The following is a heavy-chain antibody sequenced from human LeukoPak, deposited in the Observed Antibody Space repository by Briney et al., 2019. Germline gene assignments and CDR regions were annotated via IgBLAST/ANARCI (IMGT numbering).Heavy chain of an antibody. Sequence: ASVKVSCKASGYTLTSYGISWVRQAPGQGLEWMGWISAYNGNTNYAQKLQGRVTMTTDTSTSTAYMELRSLRSDDTAVYYCARDLSTGAAGTPFRYYYMDVWGKGTTVTISS. V-gene: IGHV1-18*01. CDR3: ARDLSTGAAGTPFRYYYMDV. CDR1: GYTLTSYG. CDR2: ISAYNGNT. D-gene: IGHD6-13*01. J-gene: IGHJ6*03.